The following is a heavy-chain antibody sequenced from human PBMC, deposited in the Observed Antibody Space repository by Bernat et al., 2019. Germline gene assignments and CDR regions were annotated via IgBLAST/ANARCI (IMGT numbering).Heavy chain of an antibody. D-gene: IGHD3-22*01. CDR1: GFMFSDHY. V-gene: IGHV3-72*01. CDR2: INKGNSHTT. J-gene: IGHJ4*02. CDR3: ARSTSGSILDY. Sequence: EVHLVESGGGLVQPGGSLRLSCAASGFMFSDHYMDWVRQAPGKGLEWLGRINKGNSHTTEYAASVKGRFTVSRDDSRNSLFQQLNSLSAEDTAVYYCARSTSGSILDYWGQGTLVTVSS.